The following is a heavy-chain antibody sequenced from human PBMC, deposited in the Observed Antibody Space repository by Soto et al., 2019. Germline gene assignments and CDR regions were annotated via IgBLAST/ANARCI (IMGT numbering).Heavy chain of an antibody. J-gene: IGHJ4*02. Sequence: GGSLRLSCAASGFTFSSYAMHWVRQAPGKGLEWVAVISYDGSNKYYADSVKGRFTISRDNSKNTLYRKMNSLRAEDTAVYYCASYGDYVEVYFDYWGQGTLVTVSS. CDR3: ASYGDYVEVYFDY. V-gene: IGHV3-30-3*01. CDR1: GFTFSSYA. CDR2: ISYDGSNK. D-gene: IGHD4-17*01.